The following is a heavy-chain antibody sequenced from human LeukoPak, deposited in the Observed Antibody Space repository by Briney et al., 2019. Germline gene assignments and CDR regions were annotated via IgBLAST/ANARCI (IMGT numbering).Heavy chain of an antibody. J-gene: IGHJ4*02. Sequence: KPGGSLRLSCAASGFTFSNYSMNWVRQAPGRGLEWVSSMSSSGSYIYYADSVKGRFTVSRDNARNSLYLHMNSLGAEDTAVYYCARGVYSSAWYGGEGFDYWGQGTLVTVSS. CDR3: ARGVYSSAWYGGEGFDY. CDR1: GFTFSNYS. D-gene: IGHD6-13*01. V-gene: IGHV3-21*01. CDR2: MSSSGSYI.